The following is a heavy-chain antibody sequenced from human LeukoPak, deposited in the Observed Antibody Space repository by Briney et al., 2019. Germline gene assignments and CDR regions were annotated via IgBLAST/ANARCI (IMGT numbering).Heavy chain of an antibody. V-gene: IGHV3-21*01. CDR2: IGSSSSYI. D-gene: IGHD3-22*01. CDR3: ARDGKGGSSGYGYYYYMDV. Sequence: GGSLRLSCAASGFTFSSYSMNWVRQAPGKGLEWVSSIGSSSSYIYYADSVKGRFTISRDNAKNSLYLQMNSLRAEDTAVYYCARDGKGGSSGYGYYYYMDVWGKGTTVTVSS. J-gene: IGHJ6*03. CDR1: GFTFSSYS.